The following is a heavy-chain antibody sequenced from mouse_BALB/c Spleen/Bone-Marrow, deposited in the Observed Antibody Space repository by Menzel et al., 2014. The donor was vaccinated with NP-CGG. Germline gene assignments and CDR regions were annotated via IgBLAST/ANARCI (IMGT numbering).Heavy chain of an antibody. J-gene: IGHJ3*01. CDR2: IDPANGNT. D-gene: IGHD1-1*01. V-gene: IGHV14-3*02. CDR3: ASYCYGSSLFAY. Sequence: EVQLQQSGAELVKPGASVKLSCTASGFNINDTYMHWVKQRPEQGLEWLGRIDPANGNTKYDPKFQGKATITADTSSNTAYLQLSSLTSEDTAVYYCASYCYGSSLFAYWGQGTLVTVSA. CDR1: GFNINDTY.